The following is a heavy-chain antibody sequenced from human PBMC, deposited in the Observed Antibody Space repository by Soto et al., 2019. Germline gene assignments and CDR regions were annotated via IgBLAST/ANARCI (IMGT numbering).Heavy chain of an antibody. CDR2: INPSGGST. Sequence: ASVKVSCKASGYTFTSYYMHWVRQAPGQGLEGMGIINPSGGSTSYAQKFQGRVTMTRDTSTSTVYMELSSLRSEDTAVYYCARAVVYYDILTGPGDAFDIWGQGTMVTVSS. D-gene: IGHD3-9*01. CDR1: GYTFTSYY. CDR3: ARAVVYYDILTGPGDAFDI. J-gene: IGHJ3*02. V-gene: IGHV1-46*03.